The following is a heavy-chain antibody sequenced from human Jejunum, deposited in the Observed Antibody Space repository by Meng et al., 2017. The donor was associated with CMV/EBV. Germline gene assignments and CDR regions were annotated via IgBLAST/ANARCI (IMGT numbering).Heavy chain of an antibody. CDR3: ATELDSSHHGAFHV. CDR1: GYTFTDYY. CDR2: VDPENGET. J-gene: IGHJ3*01. D-gene: IGHD6-13*01. V-gene: IGHV1-69-2*01. Sequence: VSGYTFTDYYIHWVQQVPGKGLEWMGFVDPENGETLYAENFQGRLTFTADRSRDTVYMEVSSLRSVDTAVYYCATELDSSHHGAFHVWGQGTMVTVSS.